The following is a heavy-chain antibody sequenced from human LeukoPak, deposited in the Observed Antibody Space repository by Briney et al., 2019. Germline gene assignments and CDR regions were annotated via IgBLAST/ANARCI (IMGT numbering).Heavy chain of an antibody. D-gene: IGHD3-22*01. CDR1: GFTFSNAW. V-gene: IGHV3-15*01. CDR3: TTDSSYYDSSGYQVLYYYYMDV. J-gene: IGHJ6*03. CDR2: IKSKTDGGTT. Sequence: GGSLRLSCAASGFTFSNAWMSWVRQAPGKGLEWVGRIKSKTDGGTTDYAAPVKGRFTISRDDSKNTLYLQMNSLKTEDTAVYYCTTDSSYYDSSGYQVLYYYYMDVWGKGTTVTVSS.